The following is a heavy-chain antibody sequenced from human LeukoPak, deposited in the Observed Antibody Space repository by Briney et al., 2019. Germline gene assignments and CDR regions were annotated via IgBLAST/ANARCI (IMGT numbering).Heavy chain of an antibody. CDR3: TRDSVYSYGLTELGF. J-gene: IGHJ4*02. CDR1: GFTFDDYG. V-gene: IGHV3-49*04. Sequence: GSLRLSCTGSGFTFDDYGTNWVRQAPGKGLEWVGFIRSKAYGGTTEFAASVKDIFTISRDDSKSIAYLQMNSLKTEDTAVYYCTRDSVYSYGLTELGFWGQGTLVTVSS. D-gene: IGHD5-18*01. CDR2: IRSKAYGGTT.